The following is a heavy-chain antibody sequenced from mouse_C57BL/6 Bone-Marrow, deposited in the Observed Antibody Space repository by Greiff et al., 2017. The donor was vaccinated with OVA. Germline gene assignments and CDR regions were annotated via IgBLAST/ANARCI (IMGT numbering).Heavy chain of an antibody. CDR3: ARGPYYYGSSPFDY. CDR1: GYAFTNYL. Sequence: VHLVESGAELVRPGTSVKVSCKASGYAFTNYLIEWVKQRPGQGLEWIGVINPGSGGTNYNEKFKGKATLTADKSSSTAYMQLSSLTSEDSAVYFCARGPYYYGSSPFDYWGQGTTLTVSS. V-gene: IGHV1-54*01. J-gene: IGHJ2*01. CDR2: INPGSGGT. D-gene: IGHD1-1*01.